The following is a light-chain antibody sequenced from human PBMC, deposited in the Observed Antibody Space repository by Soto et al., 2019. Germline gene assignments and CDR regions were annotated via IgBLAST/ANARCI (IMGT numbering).Light chain of an antibody. V-gene: IGKV3-20*01. CDR2: GAA. Sequence: EIVLTQSPGTLSLSPGERATLSCRASQSVSSSYLAWYQQKPGQAPRLLIYGAASRATGIPDRFSGSGSWTDITLTISRLEPEDFAVYYCQQYGSSPWTFGQGTKVEIK. CDR3: QQYGSSPWT. CDR1: QSVSSSY. J-gene: IGKJ1*01.